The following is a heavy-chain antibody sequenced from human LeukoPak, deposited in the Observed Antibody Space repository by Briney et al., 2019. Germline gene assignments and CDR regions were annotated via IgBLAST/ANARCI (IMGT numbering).Heavy chain of an antibody. CDR2: IIPIFGTA. J-gene: IGHJ3*02. V-gene: IGHV1-69*13. CDR1: GGTFSSYA. CDR3: ARGRVGATGAFDI. Sequence: SVKVSCKASGGTFSSYAISWVRQAPGQGLEWMGGIIPIFGTANYAQKFQGRVTITADESTSTAYMELSSLRSEDTAVYYCARGRVGATGAFDIWGQGTMVTVSS. D-gene: IGHD1-26*01.